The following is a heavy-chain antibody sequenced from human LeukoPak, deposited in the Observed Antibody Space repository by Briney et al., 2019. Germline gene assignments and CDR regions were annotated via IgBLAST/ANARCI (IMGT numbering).Heavy chain of an antibody. J-gene: IGHJ4*02. Sequence: PGGSLRLSCAASGFTFSSYWMSWVRQAPGKGLEWVANIKQDGSEKYYVDSVKGRFTISRDNAKNSLYLQMNSLRAEDTAVYYCARDRSVSGYSSLGFDYWGQGTLVTVSS. CDR1: GFTFSSYW. CDR3: ARDRSVSGYSSLGFDY. CDR2: IKQDGSEK. V-gene: IGHV3-7*03. D-gene: IGHD6-19*01.